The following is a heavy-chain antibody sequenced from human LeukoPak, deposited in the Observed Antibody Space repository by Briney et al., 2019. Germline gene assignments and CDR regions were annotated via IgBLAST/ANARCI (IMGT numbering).Heavy chain of an antibody. Sequence: GGSLRLSCAASGFTFSSYAMSWVRQAPGKGLEWVAFIRYDGSNKYYADSVKGRFTISRDNSKNTLYLQMNSLRAEDTAVYYCAKDQGIVGAPTDWGQGTLVTVSS. CDR1: GFTFSSYA. J-gene: IGHJ4*02. D-gene: IGHD1-26*01. CDR2: IRYDGSNK. V-gene: IGHV3-30*02. CDR3: AKDQGIVGAPTD.